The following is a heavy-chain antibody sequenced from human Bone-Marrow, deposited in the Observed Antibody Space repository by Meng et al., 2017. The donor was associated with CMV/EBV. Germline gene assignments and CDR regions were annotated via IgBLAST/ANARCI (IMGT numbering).Heavy chain of an antibody. CDR1: GYTLTELS. J-gene: IGHJ6*02. CDR2: FDPEDGET. CDR3: AIVPPRRVQLWFGGYYYYGMDV. D-gene: IGHD3-10*01. Sequence: ASVKVSCKVSGYTLTELSMHWVRQAPGKGLEWMGGFDPEDGETIYAQKFQGRVTITADKSTSTAYMELSSLRSEDTAVYYCAIVPPRRVQLWFGGYYYYGMDVWGQGTTVTVSS. V-gene: IGHV1-24*01.